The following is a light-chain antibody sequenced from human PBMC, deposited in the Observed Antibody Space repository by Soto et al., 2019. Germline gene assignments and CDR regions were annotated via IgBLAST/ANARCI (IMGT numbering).Light chain of an antibody. Sequence: EIVLTQSPGTLSLSPGERVTLSCRASQSVRNNYLAWYQQKPGQAPRLLIYGASSRATGIPDRFSGSGSATDFTLTISRLEPEDFAVYYCQQYGTSPLTFGQGTNLEIK. V-gene: IGKV3-20*01. CDR3: QQYGTSPLT. CDR1: QSVRNNY. J-gene: IGKJ2*01. CDR2: GAS.